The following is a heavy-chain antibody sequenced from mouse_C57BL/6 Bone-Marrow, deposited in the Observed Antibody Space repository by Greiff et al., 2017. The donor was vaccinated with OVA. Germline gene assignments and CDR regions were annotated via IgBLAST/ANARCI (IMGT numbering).Heavy chain of an antibody. V-gene: IGHV14-2*01. J-gene: IGHJ3*01. D-gene: IGHD1-1*01. Sequence: EVKLVESGAELVKPGASVKLSCTASGFNIKDYYMPWVKQRTEQGLEWIGRIDPEDGETKYAPKFQGKATITADTTSNTAYLQLSSLTSEDAAVYYCARLLPYWGQGTLVTVSA. CDR3: ARLLPY. CDR1: GFNIKDYY. CDR2: IDPEDGET.